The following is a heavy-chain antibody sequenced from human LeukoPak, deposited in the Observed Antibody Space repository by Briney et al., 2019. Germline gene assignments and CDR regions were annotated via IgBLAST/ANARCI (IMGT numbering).Heavy chain of an antibody. V-gene: IGHV3-30*18. J-gene: IGHJ4*02. CDR3: AKDLAKYAYCGGDWPGPSDY. CDR2: ISYDGSNK. D-gene: IGHD2-21*02. Sequence: GGSLRLSCAASGFTFSSYGMHWVRQAPGKGLEWVAVISYDGSNKYYADSVKGRFTISRDNSKNTLYLQMNSLRAEDTAVYYCAKDLAKYAYCGGDWPGPSDYWGQGTLVTVSS. CDR1: GFTFSSYG.